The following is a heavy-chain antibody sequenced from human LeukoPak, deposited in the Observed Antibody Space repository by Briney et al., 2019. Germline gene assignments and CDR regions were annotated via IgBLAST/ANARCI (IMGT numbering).Heavy chain of an antibody. CDR1: GGSISSSSYY. Sequence: TSETLSLTCTVFGGSISSSSYYWGWIRQPPGKGLEWIGSIYYSGSTYYNPSLKSRVTVSVDTSKNQFSLNLSSVTAADTAIYYCARLPDVSGWPFDYWGQGILVTVSS. CDR3: ARLPDVSGWPFDY. CDR2: IYYSGST. V-gene: IGHV4-39*07. J-gene: IGHJ4*02. D-gene: IGHD6-19*01.